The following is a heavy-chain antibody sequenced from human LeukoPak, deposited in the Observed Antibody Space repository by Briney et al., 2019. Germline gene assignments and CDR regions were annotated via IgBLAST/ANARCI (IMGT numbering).Heavy chain of an antibody. V-gene: IGHV1-69*04. Sequence: GASVKVSCKASGGTFSSYAISWVRQAPGQGLEWMGRIIPILGIANYAQKFQGRVTITAGKSTSTAYMELSSLRSEDTAVYYCARDPGYCSSTSCYFRFDPWGQGTLVTVSS. J-gene: IGHJ5*02. CDR1: GGTFSSYA. CDR3: ARDPGYCSSTSCYFRFDP. D-gene: IGHD2-2*01. CDR2: IIPILGIA.